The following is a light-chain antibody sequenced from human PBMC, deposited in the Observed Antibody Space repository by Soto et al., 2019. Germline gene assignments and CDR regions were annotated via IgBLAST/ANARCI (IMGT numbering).Light chain of an antibody. CDR3: QQANSFPRT. CDR2: AAS. V-gene: IGKV1-12*01. Sequence: DIQMTQSPSFVSASVGDRVTITCRASQAVSTWLAWYQQKPGDVPKLLIYAASTLQSGVPSRFIGSGSGTDFTLTIRSLQPEDFATYYCQQANSFPRTFGGGTKVEIK. J-gene: IGKJ4*01. CDR1: QAVSTW.